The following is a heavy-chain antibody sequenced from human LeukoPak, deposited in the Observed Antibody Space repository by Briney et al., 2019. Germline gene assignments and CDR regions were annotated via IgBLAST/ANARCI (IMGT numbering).Heavy chain of an antibody. D-gene: IGHD3-22*01. Sequence: GAWVKVTCKAAGYTFSGCNIHWVRLAPGQGLEWMACINPQSGATNYAQKFQGRVTMTRDMSNYTVYMEVTSLRSDDTAVYYCARGGDDSGLYFAYWGQGTLVTVSS. J-gene: IGHJ4*02. CDR2: INPQSGAT. CDR1: GYTFSGCN. V-gene: IGHV1-2*02. CDR3: ARGGDDSGLYFAY.